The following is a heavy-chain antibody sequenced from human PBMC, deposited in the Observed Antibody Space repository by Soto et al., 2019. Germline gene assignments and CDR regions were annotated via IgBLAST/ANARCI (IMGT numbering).Heavy chain of an antibody. CDR3: VKDRWVDY. D-gene: IGHD6-13*01. Sequence: SVKVSCKASGFTFTSSAVQWVRQARGQRLEWIGWIVVGSGSTYYADSVKGRFTISRDNSKNTLYLQMSSLRADDTAIYYCVKDRWVDYWGPGILVTVSS. V-gene: IGHV1-58*01. CDR2: IVVGSGST. CDR1: GFTFTSSA. J-gene: IGHJ4*02.